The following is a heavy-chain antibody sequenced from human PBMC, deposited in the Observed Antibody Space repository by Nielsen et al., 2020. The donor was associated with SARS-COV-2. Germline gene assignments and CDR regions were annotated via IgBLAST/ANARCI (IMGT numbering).Heavy chain of an antibody. Sequence: SETLSLTCTVSGGSISSYYWSWIRQPPGKGLGWIGYIYYSGSTNYNPSLKSRVTISVDTSKNQFSLKLSSVTAADTAVYYCVRLTAMAPYYYYYGMDVWGQGTTVTVSS. D-gene: IGHD5-18*01. V-gene: IGHV4-59*01. CDR1: GGSISSYY. CDR2: IYYSGST. J-gene: IGHJ6*02. CDR3: VRLTAMAPYYYYYGMDV.